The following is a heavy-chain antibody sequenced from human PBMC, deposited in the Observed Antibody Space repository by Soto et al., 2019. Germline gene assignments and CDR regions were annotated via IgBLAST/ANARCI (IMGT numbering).Heavy chain of an antibody. CDR1: GFTFSRYW. CDR3: VRDFEGSYGYGPFEY. Sequence: GGSLRLSCAASGFTFSRYWMSWVRQAPRKGLEWVANIEQDGSEKYYVDSVKGRFTISRDNAKNSVYLQMNSLRAEDTAVYYCVRDFEGSYGYGPFEYWGQVPLVTVSS. J-gene: IGHJ4*02. D-gene: IGHD5-18*01. V-gene: IGHV3-7*03. CDR2: IEQDGSEK.